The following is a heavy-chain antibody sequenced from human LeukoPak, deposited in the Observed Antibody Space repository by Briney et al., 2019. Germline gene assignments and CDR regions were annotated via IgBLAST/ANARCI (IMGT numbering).Heavy chain of an antibody. CDR2: IIPIFGTA. Sequence: SVKVSCKASGGTFSSYAISWVRQAPGQGLEWMGGIIPIFGTANYAQKFQGRVTITADKSTSTAYMELSSLRSEDTAVYYCARTQYSSKDSAYHGYYYYYMDVWGKGTTVTVSS. CDR3: ARTQYSSKDSAYHGYYYYYMDV. V-gene: IGHV1-69*06. CDR1: GGTFSSYA. D-gene: IGHD5-18*01. J-gene: IGHJ6*03.